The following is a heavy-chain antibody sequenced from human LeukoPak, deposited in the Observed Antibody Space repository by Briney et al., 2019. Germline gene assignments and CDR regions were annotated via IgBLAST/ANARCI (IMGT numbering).Heavy chain of an antibody. CDR2: ISPTGGST. CDR3: ARGADYMDV. V-gene: IGHV1-46*01. CDR1: GYTFTNNW. Sequence: ASVKVSCKAFGYTFTNNWMHWVRQAPGQGPEWMGLISPTGGSTAYAQKFQGRVTLTRDMSTSTDYLELSSLRSEDTAVYYCARGADYMDVWGKGTTVTISS. J-gene: IGHJ6*03.